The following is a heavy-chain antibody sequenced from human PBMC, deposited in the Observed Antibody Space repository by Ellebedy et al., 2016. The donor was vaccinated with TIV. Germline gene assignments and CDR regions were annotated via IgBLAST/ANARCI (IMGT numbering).Heavy chain of an antibody. CDR3: ARPRRGDYYYGMDV. Sequence: GESLKISCAASGFTVSSNYMSWVRQAPGKGLEWVSVIYSGGSTYCADSVKGRFTISRDNSKNTLYLQMNSLRAEDTAVYYCARPRRGDYYYGMDVWGQGTTVTVSS. J-gene: IGHJ6*02. CDR1: GFTVSSNY. CDR2: IYSGGST. V-gene: IGHV3-66*04.